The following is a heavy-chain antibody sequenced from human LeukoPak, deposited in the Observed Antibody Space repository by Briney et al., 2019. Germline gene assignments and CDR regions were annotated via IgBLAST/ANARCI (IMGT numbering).Heavy chain of an antibody. CDR2: IIPIFGTA. J-gene: IGHJ4*02. Sequence: SVRVSCKASGGTFSSYAISWVRQAPGQGLEWMGGIIPIFGTANYAQKFQGRVTITADESTSTAYMELSSLRSEDTAVYYCARADYYDSSGYPRFWGQGTLVTVSS. V-gene: IGHV1-69*01. CDR3: ARADYYDSSGYPRF. CDR1: GGTFSSYA. D-gene: IGHD3-22*01.